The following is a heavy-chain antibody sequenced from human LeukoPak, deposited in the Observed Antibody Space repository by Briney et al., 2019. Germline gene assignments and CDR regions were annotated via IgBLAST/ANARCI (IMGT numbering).Heavy chain of an antibody. V-gene: IGHV4-31*03. J-gene: IGHJ4*02. CDR3: ARSMVRGVILVY. CDR2: IYYSGST. D-gene: IGHD3-10*01. Sequence: SQTLSLTCTVSGGSISSGGYYWSWTRQHPGKGLEWIGYIYYSGSTYYNPSLKSRVTISVDTSKNQFSLKLSSVTAADTAVYYCARSMVRGVILVYWGQGTLVTVSS. CDR1: GGSISSGGYY.